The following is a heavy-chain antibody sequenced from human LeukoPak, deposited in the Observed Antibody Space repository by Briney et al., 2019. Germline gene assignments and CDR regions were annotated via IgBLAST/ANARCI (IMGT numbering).Heavy chain of an antibody. CDR3: TRESGAFSPFGF. J-gene: IGHJ4*02. Sequence: PSETLSLTCTVSGGSISSSSYYWGWIRQPPGKGLEWIGEVHLSGATNYNPSLESRVSMSIDKSKNHLSLEVTSVTAADTAIYYCTRESGAFSPFGFWGQGTLLTVSS. V-gene: IGHV4-61*05. CDR2: VHLSGAT. D-gene: IGHD1-26*01. CDR1: GGSISSSSYY.